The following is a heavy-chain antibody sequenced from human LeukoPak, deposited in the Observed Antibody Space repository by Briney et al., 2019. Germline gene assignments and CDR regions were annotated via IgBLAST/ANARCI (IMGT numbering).Heavy chain of an antibody. J-gene: IGHJ6*02. Sequence: GRSLRLSCAASGFTFSSYAMHWVRQAPGKGLEWVAVISYDGSNKYYADSVKGRFTISRDNSKNTLYLQMNSLRAEDTAVYYCARDQSSSWSNGMDVWGQGTTVTVSS. D-gene: IGHD6-13*01. CDR3: ARDQSSSWSNGMDV. CDR2: ISYDGSNK. CDR1: GFTFSSYA. V-gene: IGHV3-30-3*01.